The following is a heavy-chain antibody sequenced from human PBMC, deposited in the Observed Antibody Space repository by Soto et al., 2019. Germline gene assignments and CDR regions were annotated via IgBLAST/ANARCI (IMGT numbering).Heavy chain of an antibody. Sequence: EVQLLESGGGLVQPGGSLRLSCAASGFTFSSYPMSWVRQAPGKRLEWVSAISGSGGSSTYYADSVKGRFTISRDNSKNTLYLQMNSLRVEDTAVYYCAKEDYCMDVWGQGTTVTVSS. CDR1: GFTFSSYP. CDR3: AKEDYCMDV. V-gene: IGHV3-23*01. CDR2: ISGSGGSST. J-gene: IGHJ6*02.